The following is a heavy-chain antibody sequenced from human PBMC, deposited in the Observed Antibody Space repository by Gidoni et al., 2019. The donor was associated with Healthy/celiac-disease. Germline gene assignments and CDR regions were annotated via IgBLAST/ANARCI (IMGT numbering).Heavy chain of an antibody. D-gene: IGHD6-6*01. V-gene: IGHV4-34*01. CDR2: LNHSGST. J-gene: IGHJ5*02. Sequence: QVQLQQWGAGLLKPSETLSLTCAVYGGSFSGYYWSWIRQPPGKGLEWIGELNHSGSTNYNPSLKSRVTISVDTSKNQFSLKLSSVTAADTAVYYCARGRLAARPNWFDPWGQGTLVTVSS. CDR3: ARGRLAARPNWFDP. CDR1: GGSFSGYY.